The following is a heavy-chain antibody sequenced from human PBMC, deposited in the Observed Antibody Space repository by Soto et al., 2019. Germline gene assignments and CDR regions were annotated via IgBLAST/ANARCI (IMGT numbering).Heavy chain of an antibody. V-gene: IGHV1-69*02. CDR3: ASSLSGYCYTSSCFAFAAY. D-gene: IGHD2-2*01. CDR1: GGTFNTQS. J-gene: IGHJ4*02. Sequence: SVKVSCKASGGTFNTQSISWVRQAPGQGLEWMGRIIPMFGITNYAQRFQGRVTITADKSTSTAYMELNSLRSEDTAFYYCASSLSGYCYTSSCFAFAAYLGQGTLVTVSS. CDR2: IIPMFGIT.